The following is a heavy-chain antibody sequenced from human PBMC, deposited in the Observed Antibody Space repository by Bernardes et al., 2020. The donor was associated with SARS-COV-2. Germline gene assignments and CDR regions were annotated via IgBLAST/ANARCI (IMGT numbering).Heavy chain of an antibody. D-gene: IGHD3-3*01. CDR3: ARDLGFLEEG. V-gene: IGHV1-2*02. CDR2: INPNSGGA. J-gene: IGHJ4*02. Sequence: ASVKVSCKASGYTFTGYYMPWVRQAPGQGLEWMGWINPNSGGANYAQKFQGRVTMTRDTSISTAYMELSRLRSDDTAVYYCARDLGFLEEGWGQGTLVTVSS. CDR1: GYTFTGYY.